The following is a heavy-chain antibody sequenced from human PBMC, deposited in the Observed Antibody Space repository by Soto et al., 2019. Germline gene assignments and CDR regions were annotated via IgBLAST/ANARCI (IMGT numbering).Heavy chain of an antibody. V-gene: IGHV1-18*01. Sequence: EASVKVSCKASGYTFTSYGISWVRQAPGQGLEWMGWISAYNGNTNYAQKLQGRVTMTTDTSTSTAYMELRSLRSDDTAVYYCARTLDRYSSSWYPDYWGQGTLVTVSS. CDR3: ARTLDRYSSSWYPDY. CDR1: GYTFTSYG. D-gene: IGHD6-13*01. CDR2: ISAYNGNT. J-gene: IGHJ4*02.